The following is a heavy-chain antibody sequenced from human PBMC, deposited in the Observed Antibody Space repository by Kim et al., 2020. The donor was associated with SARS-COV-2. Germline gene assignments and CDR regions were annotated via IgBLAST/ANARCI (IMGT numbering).Heavy chain of an antibody. Sequence: STYYADSVKGRFTISKDTSKNTLHLQMNSLRAEDTAVYYCAKGYSTTWYDWGQGTLVTVSS. CDR3: AKGYSTTWYD. CDR2: ST. V-gene: IGHV3-23*01. J-gene: IGHJ4*02. D-gene: IGHD6-13*01.